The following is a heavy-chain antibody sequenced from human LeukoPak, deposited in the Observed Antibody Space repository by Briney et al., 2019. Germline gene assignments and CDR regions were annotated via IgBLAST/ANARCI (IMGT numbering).Heavy chain of an antibody. J-gene: IGHJ6*02. CDR1: GGSISSGGYS. D-gene: IGHD2-15*01. Sequence: PSETLSLTCAVSGGSISSGGYSWSWIRQPPGKGLEWIGYIYHSGSTYYNPSLKSRVTISVDTSKNQFSLKLSSVTAADTAVYYCARVGVVVAARNYYYYGMDVWGQGTTVTVSS. CDR3: ARVGVVVAARNYYYYGMDV. CDR2: IYHSGST. V-gene: IGHV4-30-2*01.